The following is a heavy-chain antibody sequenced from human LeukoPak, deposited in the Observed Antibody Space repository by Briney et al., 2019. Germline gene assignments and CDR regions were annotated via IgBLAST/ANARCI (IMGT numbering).Heavy chain of an antibody. CDR1: GDSVSGNIVA. J-gene: IGHJ3*01. CDR2: TYRGSS. Sequence: SQTLSLTCAVSGDSVSGNIVAWNWIRQSPSRGLEWLGRTYRGSSYYAPSMKSRISISPDTSKNQFSLHLNSVTPEDTAVYFCVRGQYSAFDVWGQGTLVTVSS. V-gene: IGHV6-1*01. CDR3: VRGQYSAFDV. D-gene: IGHD2-21*01.